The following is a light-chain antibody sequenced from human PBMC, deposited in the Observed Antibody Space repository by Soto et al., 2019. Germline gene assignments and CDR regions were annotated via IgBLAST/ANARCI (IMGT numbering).Light chain of an antibody. Sequence: QSALTQPASVSGSPGQSITISCTGTSSDVGNYNYVSWFQQHPGKAPKLMIYDVSNRPSGVSYRFSASKSGNTASLTISGLQAEDEADYYYSSYTSSSIVVFGGGTKLTVL. CDR3: SSYTSSSIVV. V-gene: IGLV2-14*01. CDR2: DVS. CDR1: SSDVGNYNY. J-gene: IGLJ2*01.